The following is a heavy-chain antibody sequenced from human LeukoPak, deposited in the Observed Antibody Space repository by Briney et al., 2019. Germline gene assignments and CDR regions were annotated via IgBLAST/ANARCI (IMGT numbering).Heavy chain of an antibody. CDR1: GFTFRTYV. V-gene: IGHV3-30*03. CDR3: ARDIGSGNCGGDCYSLGFDY. D-gene: IGHD2-21*02. Sequence: GGTLRLSCEASGFTFRTYVMSWVRQAPGKGLEWVAVISYEGSNKYYADSVKGRFTISRDNSKTTLYLQMNSLRAEDTAVYYCARDIGSGNCGGDCYSLGFDYWGQGTLVTVSS. J-gene: IGHJ4*02. CDR2: ISYEGSNK.